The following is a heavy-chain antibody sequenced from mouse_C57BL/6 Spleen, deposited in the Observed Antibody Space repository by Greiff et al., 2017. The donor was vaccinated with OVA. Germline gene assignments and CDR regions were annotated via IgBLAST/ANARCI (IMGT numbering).Heavy chain of an antibody. J-gene: IGHJ3*01. CDR2: IYPGDGDT. CDR1: GYAFSSYW. CDR3: ARGGDPIYYGNSPWLAY. V-gene: IGHV1-80*01. Sequence: VQLQQSGAELVKPGASVKISCKASGYAFSSYWLNWVKQRPGKGLEWIGQIYPGDGDTNYNGKFKGKATLTADKSSSTAYMQLSSLTSEDSAVYFCARGGDPIYYGNSPWLAYWGQGTLVTVSA. D-gene: IGHD2-1*01.